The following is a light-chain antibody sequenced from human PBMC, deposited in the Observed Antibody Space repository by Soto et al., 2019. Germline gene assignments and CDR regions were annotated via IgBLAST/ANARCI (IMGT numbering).Light chain of an antibody. Sequence: DIQMTQSPSSLSASVGDRVSITCRASQSISRYLNWYQQKPGKAPKRLIYAASNLQSGVPSRFGGSGSGTDFTLTITSLQPEDFATYFCQQSYTTPWTFGQGTKVDIK. CDR2: AAS. CDR1: QSISRY. V-gene: IGKV1-39*01. J-gene: IGKJ1*01. CDR3: QQSYTTPWT.